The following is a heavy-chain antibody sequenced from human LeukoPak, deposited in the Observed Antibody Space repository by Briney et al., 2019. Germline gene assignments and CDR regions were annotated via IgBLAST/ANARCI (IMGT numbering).Heavy chain of an antibody. D-gene: IGHD2-21*02. J-gene: IGHJ4*02. CDR3: ARSGGNLCGGDCYSDY. CDR2: IYTSGST. V-gene: IGHV4-4*07. CDR1: GGSISSYY. Sequence: SETLSLTCTVSGGSISSYYWSWIRQPAGKGLEWIGRIYTSGSTNYNPSLRSRVTMSVDTSKNQFSLKLSSVTAADTAVYYCARSGGNLCGGDCYSDYWGQGTLVTVSS.